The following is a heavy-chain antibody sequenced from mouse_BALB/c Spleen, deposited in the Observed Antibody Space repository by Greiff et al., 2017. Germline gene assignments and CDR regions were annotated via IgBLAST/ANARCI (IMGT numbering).Heavy chain of an antibody. V-gene: IGHV5-6*01. CDR2: ISSGGSYT. J-gene: IGHJ3*01. Sequence: VESGGDLVKPGGSLKLSCAASGFTFSSYGMSWVRQTPDKRLEWVATISSGGSYTYYPDSVKGRFTISRDNAKNTLYLQMSSLKSEDTAMYYCARQNYGNYEFAYWGQGTLVTVSA. D-gene: IGHD2-1*01. CDR3: ARQNYGNYEFAY. CDR1: GFTFSSYG.